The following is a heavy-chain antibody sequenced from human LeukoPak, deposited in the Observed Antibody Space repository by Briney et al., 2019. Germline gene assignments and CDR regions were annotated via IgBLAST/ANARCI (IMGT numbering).Heavy chain of an antibody. D-gene: IGHD2-15*01. CDR2: ISYDGSNK. CDR3: ASSLATRYFFDY. V-gene: IGHV3-30-3*01. Sequence: GGSLRLSCAASGFTFSSYAMHWVRQAPGKGLEWVAVISYDGSNKYYADSVKGRFTISRDNSKNTLYLQMNSLRAEDTAVYYCASSLATRYFFDYWGQGTLVTVSS. CDR1: GFTFSSYA. J-gene: IGHJ4*02.